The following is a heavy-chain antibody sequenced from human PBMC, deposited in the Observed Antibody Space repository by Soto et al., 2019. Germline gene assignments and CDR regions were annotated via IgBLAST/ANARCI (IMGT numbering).Heavy chain of an antibody. CDR1: GGSISSYF. V-gene: IGHV4-59*01. J-gene: IGHJ4*02. D-gene: IGHD3-16*01. Sequence: SETLSLTCSVSGGSISSYFWHWIRRSPGKGLEWIGFVYYSGSTNYNPSLKSRVTISVDTSKSQFSLRLSSVTAADTAIYYCASSLWLKGGFDFWDQGTLVTVSS. CDR2: VYYSGST. CDR3: ASSLWLKGGFDF.